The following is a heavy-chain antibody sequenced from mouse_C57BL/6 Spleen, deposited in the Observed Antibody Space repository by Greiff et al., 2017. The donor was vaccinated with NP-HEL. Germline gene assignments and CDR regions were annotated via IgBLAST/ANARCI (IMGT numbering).Heavy chain of an antibody. V-gene: IGHV1-15*01. CDR2: IDPETGGT. CDR1: GYTFTDYE. D-gene: IGHD3-2*02. J-gene: IGHJ2*01. CDR3: TRKVLDSSGYVHFDY. Sequence: QVQLQQSGAELVRPGASVTLSCKASGYTFTDYEMHWVKQTPVHGLEWIGAIDPETGGTAYNQKFKGKAILTADKSSSTAYMELRSLTSEDSAVYYCTRKVLDSSGYVHFDYWGQGTTLTVSS.